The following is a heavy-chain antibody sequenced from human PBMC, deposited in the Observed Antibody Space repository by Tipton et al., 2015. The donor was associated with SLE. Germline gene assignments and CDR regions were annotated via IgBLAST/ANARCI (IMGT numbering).Heavy chain of an antibody. Sequence: TLSLTCTVSGGSISSNYWGWIRHPPGKGLEWIGYIYYSGSTNYNPSLKSRVTISMDTSKIQFSLQLSSVTATDTAVYYCGRGRTDAWELVGYWGQGTLVTVSS. V-gene: IGHV4-59*12. CDR3: GRGRTDAWELVGY. D-gene: IGHD4-23*01. CDR1: GGSISSNY. J-gene: IGHJ4*02. CDR2: IYYSGST.